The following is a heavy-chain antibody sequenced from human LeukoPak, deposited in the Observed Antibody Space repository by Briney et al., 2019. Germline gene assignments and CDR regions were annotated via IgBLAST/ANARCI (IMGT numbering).Heavy chain of an antibody. CDR3: ARVSYSSSSRNFDY. Sequence: SETLSLTCSVSGGSISTYYWSWVRQPPGKGPEWIGYIHYSGSSNYNPSLKSRVTISVDTSKNQFSLKLSSVTAADTAVYYCARVSYSSSSRNFDYWGQGTLVTVSS. D-gene: IGHD6-6*01. V-gene: IGHV4-59*01. J-gene: IGHJ4*02. CDR1: GGSISTYY. CDR2: IHYSGSS.